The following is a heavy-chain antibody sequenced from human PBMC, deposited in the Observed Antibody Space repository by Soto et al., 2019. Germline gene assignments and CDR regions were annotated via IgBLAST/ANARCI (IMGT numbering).Heavy chain of an antibody. D-gene: IGHD1-26*01. V-gene: IGHV4-59*01. CDR3: ARDSGSGSYPDAFDI. CDR2: IYYSGST. Sequence: SETLSLTCTFSGGSISSYHWSWIRQPPGKGLEWIGYIYYSGSTNYNPSLKSRVTISVDTSKNQFSLKLSSVTAADTAVSYCARDSGSGSYPDAFDIWGQGTMVT. J-gene: IGHJ3*02. CDR1: GGSISSYH.